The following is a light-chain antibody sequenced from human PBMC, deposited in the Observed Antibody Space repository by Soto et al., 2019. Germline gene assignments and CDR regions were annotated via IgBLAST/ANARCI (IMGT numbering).Light chain of an antibody. CDR1: QSVSRS. Sequence: EIMMTQSPATLSVSPGERATLSCWASQSVSRSLAWYQQKPGQAPRLLVYGASTRANGIPARFSGSGSGTEFTLTISSLQSEDFAVYYCQQYINWPTRYTFGKGNKLEIK. CDR3: QQYINWPTRYT. J-gene: IGKJ2*01. V-gene: IGKV3-15*01. CDR2: GAS.